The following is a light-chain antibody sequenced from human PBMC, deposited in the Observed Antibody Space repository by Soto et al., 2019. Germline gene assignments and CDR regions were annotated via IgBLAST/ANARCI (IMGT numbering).Light chain of an antibody. CDR2: DAS. CDR1: QSVSSSY. J-gene: IGKJ1*01. Sequence: ETALTQSPGTLCMFPGESATLSGIASQSVSSSYLAWYQQKPGQAPRLLIYDASNRATGIPARFSGSGSGTDFSLTISSLEPEDFAVYYCQQRSDWPRTFGQGTKVDI. CDR3: QQRSDWPRT. V-gene: IGKV3-11*01.